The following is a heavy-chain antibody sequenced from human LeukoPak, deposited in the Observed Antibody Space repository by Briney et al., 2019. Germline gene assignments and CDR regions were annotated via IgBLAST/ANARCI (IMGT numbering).Heavy chain of an antibody. CDR3: AKDRFYDILTGYPDY. Sequence: GGSLRLSCAASGFTLSSFGMSWVRQAPGKGLEWVSAISGSSGRTYYADAVKGRFTVSRDISKNTVSLQMNRLRADDTAMYHCAKDRFYDILTGYPDYWGQGTPVTVSS. CDR1: GFTLSSFG. CDR2: ISGSSGRT. D-gene: IGHD3-9*01. V-gene: IGHV3-23*01. J-gene: IGHJ4*02.